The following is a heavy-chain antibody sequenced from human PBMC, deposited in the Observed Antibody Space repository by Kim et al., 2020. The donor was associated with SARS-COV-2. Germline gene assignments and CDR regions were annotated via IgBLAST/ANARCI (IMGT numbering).Heavy chain of an antibody. Sequence: GGSLRLSCAASGFTFSSYSMNWVRQAPGKGLEWVSYISSSSSTIYYADSVKGRFTISRDNAKNSLYLQMNSLRAEDTAVYYCASPSYWFDYWGQGTLVTVSS. CDR2: ISSSSSTI. CDR3: ASPSYWFDY. CDR1: GFTFSSYS. V-gene: IGHV3-48*04. D-gene: IGHD1-26*01. J-gene: IGHJ4*02.